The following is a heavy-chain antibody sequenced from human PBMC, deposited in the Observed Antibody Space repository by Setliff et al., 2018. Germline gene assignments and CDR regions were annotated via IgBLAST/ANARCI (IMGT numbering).Heavy chain of an antibody. D-gene: IGHD6-19*01. CDR3: ARVAGYSSGWYDAFDI. Sequence: ASVKVSCKASGYTFTSYGISWVRQAPGQGLEWMGWISAYNGNTNYAQKLQGRVTMTTDTSTSTAYMELRSLGSDDTAVYYCARVAGYSSGWYDAFDIWGQGTMVTVSS. CDR1: GYTFTSYG. CDR2: ISAYNGNT. V-gene: IGHV1-18*01. J-gene: IGHJ3*02.